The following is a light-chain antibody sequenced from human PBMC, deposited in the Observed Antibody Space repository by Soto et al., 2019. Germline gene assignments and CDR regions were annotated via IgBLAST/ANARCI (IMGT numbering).Light chain of an antibody. V-gene: IGLV2-14*01. CDR1: NSDVGGSNY. J-gene: IGLJ1*01. CDR2: DVS. CDR3: SSYTSNSTRV. Sequence: ALTQPASVSGSPGQSITISCTGTNSDVGGSNYVSWYQQYPDKAPKLMIYDVSNRPSGVSSRFSGSKSGNTASLTISGLQAEDEADYYCSSYTSNSTRVFGTGTKATVL.